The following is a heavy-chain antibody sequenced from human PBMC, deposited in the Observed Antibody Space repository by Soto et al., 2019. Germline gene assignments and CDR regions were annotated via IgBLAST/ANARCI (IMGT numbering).Heavy chain of an antibody. CDR1: GFTFSSYS. D-gene: IGHD3-3*01. V-gene: IGHV3-48*02. J-gene: IGHJ6*02. CDR2: ISSSSSTI. CDR3: ARAELEYYDFWSGYYNYYGMYV. Sequence: SLRLSCAASGFTFSSYSMNWVRQAPGKGLEWVSYISSSSSTIYYADSVKGRFTISRDNAKNSLYLQMNSLRDEDTAVYYCARAELEYYDFWSGYYNYYGMYVWGQGTTVTVSS.